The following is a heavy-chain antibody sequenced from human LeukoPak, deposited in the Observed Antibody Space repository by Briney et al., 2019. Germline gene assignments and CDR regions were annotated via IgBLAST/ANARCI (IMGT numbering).Heavy chain of an antibody. CDR2: IYSAGNT. CDR3: ARADVGVLMIHCYYYMDF. V-gene: IGHV3-53*01. D-gene: IGHD1-26*01. CDR1: GFSVSTNY. J-gene: IGHJ6*03. Sequence: PGGSLRLSCAASGFSVSTNYMSWVRQAPGKGLEWVSLIYSAGNTNYADSVKGRFTISRDNSKNTLYLQMNSLGVEDTAVYYCARADVGVLMIHCYYYMDFWGKGTTVTVSS.